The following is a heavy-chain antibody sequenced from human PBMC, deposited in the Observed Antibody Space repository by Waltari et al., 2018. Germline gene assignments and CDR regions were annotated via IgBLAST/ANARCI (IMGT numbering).Heavy chain of an antibody. D-gene: IGHD4-17*01. CDR3: ARDLGSDYGNRDY. Sequence: QVHLVQSGAEVKKPGASVKVSCKASGYTFPAYYIQWVRRAPGQGLEWMGRMNPNSGDTNYAQKFQGRVTLTRDTSINTAYMELSSLKSDDTAVYYCARDLGSDYGNRDYWGQGTLVTVPS. CDR1: GYTFPAYY. J-gene: IGHJ4*02. V-gene: IGHV1-2*06. CDR2: MNPNSGDT.